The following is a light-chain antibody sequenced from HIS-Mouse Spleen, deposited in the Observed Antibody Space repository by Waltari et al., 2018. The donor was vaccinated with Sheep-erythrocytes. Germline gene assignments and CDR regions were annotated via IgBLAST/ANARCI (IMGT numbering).Light chain of an antibody. Sequence: NFMLTQPHSVSESPGKPVTISCTRRSGRIASNSVQWYQQRPGSAPTTVIYEDNQRPSGVPDRFSGSIDSSSNSASLTISGLKTEDEADYYCQSYDSSNWVFGGGTKLTVL. V-gene: IGLV6-57*04. CDR2: EDN. CDR3: QSYDSSNWV. CDR1: SGRIASNS. J-gene: IGLJ3*02.